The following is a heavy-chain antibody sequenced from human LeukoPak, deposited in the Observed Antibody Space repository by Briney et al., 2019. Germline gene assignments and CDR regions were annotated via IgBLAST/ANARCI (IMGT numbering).Heavy chain of an antibody. Sequence: SETLSLTCSVSGGSISSSTSFWGWIRQPPGKGLVWIGSIYYSGSTYNNPSLKSRVTISVDTSKNLFSLKLSSVTAADTAVYYCATQFGYCSSTSCPEGWFDPWGQGTLVTVSS. CDR2: IYYSGST. CDR1: GGSISSSTSF. V-gene: IGHV4-39*01. CDR3: ATQFGYCSSTSCPEGWFDP. D-gene: IGHD2-2*03. J-gene: IGHJ5*02.